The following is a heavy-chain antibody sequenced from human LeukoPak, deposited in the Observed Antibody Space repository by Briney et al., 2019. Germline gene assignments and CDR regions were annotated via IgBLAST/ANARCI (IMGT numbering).Heavy chain of an antibody. CDR3: ARGTMFPYYFDY. D-gene: IGHD3-10*02. CDR2: IYTSGST. CDR1: GGSISSYY. Sequence: SETLSLTCTVSGGSISSYYWSWIRQPAGKGLEWIGRIYTSGSTNYNPSLKSRLSMSVDVSKNQFSLKLSSVTAADTAVYYCARGTMFPYYFDYWGQGTLVTVSS. V-gene: IGHV4-4*07. J-gene: IGHJ4*02.